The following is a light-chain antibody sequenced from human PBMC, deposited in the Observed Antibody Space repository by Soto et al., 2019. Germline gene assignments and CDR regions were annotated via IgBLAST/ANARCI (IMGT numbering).Light chain of an antibody. J-gene: IGKJ1*01. V-gene: IGKV4-1*01. CDR2: KAS. Sequence: DIAITQSPDSLACSLGDRSTINCNSIHSVLYSSNNKNYLAWYQQKPGQPPKLLIYKASTLKSGVPSRFSGSGSGTEFTLTISSLQPDDFATYYCQHYNSYSEAFGQGTKVDIK. CDR3: QHYNSYSEA. CDR1: HSVLYSSNNKNY.